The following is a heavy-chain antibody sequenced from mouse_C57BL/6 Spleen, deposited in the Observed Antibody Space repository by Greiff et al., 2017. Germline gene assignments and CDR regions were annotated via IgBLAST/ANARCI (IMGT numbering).Heavy chain of an antibody. Sequence: QVQLQQPGAELVMPGASVKLSCKASGYTFTSYWMHWVKQRPGQGLEWIGEIDPSDSYTNYNQKFKGKSTLTVDKSSSTAYMQLSSLTSEDSAVYYCARLGHGSLYYYAMDYWGQGTSVTVSS. CDR2: IDPSDSYT. CDR3: ARLGHGSLYYYAMDY. J-gene: IGHJ4*01. V-gene: IGHV1-69*01. D-gene: IGHD1-1*01. CDR1: GYTFTSYW.